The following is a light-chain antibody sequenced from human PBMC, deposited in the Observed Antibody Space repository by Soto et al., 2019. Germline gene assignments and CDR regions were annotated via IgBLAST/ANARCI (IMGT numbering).Light chain of an antibody. V-gene: IGLV1-40*01. CDR1: SSNIGGGYD. CDR3: QSYDRSLSAWV. J-gene: IGLJ3*02. CDR2: GDT. Sequence: QSVLTQSPSVSGAPGQRVTISCTGSSSNIGGGYDVHWYQQLPGTAPKLLIHGDTKRPSGVADRFSGSKSGTSASLASTGLQAEDEADYYCQSYDRSLSAWVFGGGTKLTVL.